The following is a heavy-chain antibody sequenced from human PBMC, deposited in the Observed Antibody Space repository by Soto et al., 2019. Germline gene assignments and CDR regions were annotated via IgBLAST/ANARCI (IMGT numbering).Heavy chain of an antibody. CDR2: MYHSGTT. CDR1: GGSISRYY. CDR3: ASLTGDGIY. Sequence: QVQLQESGPGLVKPSETLSLTCTVSGGSISRYYWSWIRQPPGKGLEWLAYMYHSGTTNYNPSLKIRVTISLDTSKNQVSLELRSVTAADTAVYYCASLTGDGIYWGQGTLVTVSS. V-gene: IGHV4-59*08. J-gene: IGHJ4*02. D-gene: IGHD7-27*01.